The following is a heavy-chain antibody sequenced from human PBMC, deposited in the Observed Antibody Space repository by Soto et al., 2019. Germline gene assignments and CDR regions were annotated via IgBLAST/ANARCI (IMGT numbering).Heavy chain of an antibody. CDR1: GFSLSTRGVG. J-gene: IGHJ6*02. CDR2: IYWDDDK. V-gene: IGHV2-5*02. D-gene: IGHD2-15*01. CDR3: SYRPCVCGSCDWFSFSGMDV. Sequence: QITLKESGPTLVKPTQTLTLTCTFSGFSLSTRGVGVAWIRQRPGKDLERLALIYWDDDKRYRPSQESRLTITMDTSINQVVRTMTNMDSLDTASYCCSYRPCVCGSCDWFSFSGMDVWGQGSTFAVSS.